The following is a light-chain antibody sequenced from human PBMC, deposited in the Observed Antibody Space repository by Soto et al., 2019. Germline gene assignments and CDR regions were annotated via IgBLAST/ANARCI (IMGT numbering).Light chain of an antibody. CDR1: QSVNIH. CDR2: GAS. J-gene: IGKJ5*01. Sequence: EIVMTQSPATLSVSPGERATLSCRASQSVNIHLAWYQQKPGQAPRLLIYGASTRATGVPGRFSGSGSGTEFTLTISSLQSEDFAVYYCQQYNKWPPITFGQGTRLEI. V-gene: IGKV3-15*01. CDR3: QQYNKWPPIT.